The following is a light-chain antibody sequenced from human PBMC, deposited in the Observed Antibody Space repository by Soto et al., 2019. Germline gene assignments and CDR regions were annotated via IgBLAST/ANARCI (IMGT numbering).Light chain of an antibody. CDR2: QIS. CDR1: QSLVYSDGNTY. CDR3: VQFSHIPRT. J-gene: IGKJ1*01. V-gene: IGKV2-24*01. Sequence: DVVMTQTPLSSPVTLGQPASISCRSSQSLVYSDGNTYLSWLQQRPGQPPRRLIYQISHRFSRVPDRVSSSGAGTDFTLKISRVEADDFGRYFCVQFSHIPRTFGQVTKVEIK.